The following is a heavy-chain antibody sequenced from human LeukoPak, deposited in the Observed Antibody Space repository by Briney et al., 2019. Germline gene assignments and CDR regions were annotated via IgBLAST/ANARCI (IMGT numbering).Heavy chain of an antibody. CDR2: FDPEDGET. D-gene: IGHD3-3*01. J-gene: IGHJ4*02. V-gene: IGHV1-24*01. CDR1: GYTLTELS. CDR3: ATTSVRFLEWLTKLDY. Sequence: ASVKVSCKVSGYTLTELSMHWVRQAPGKGLEWMGGFDPEDGETIYAQKFQGRVTMTEDTSTDTAYMELSSLRSEDTAVYYCATTSVRFLEWLTKLDYWGQGTLVTVSS.